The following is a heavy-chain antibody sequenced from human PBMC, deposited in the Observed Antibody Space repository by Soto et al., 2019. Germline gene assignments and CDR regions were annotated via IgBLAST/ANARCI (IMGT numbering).Heavy chain of an antibody. Sequence: ASVKVSCKAYGYTFTGYYMHWVRQDPGQGLEWMGWINPNSGGTNYAQKFQGWVTMTRDTSISTAYMELSRLRSDDTAVYYCARGEYDFRHGYVVWGQGTLVTVHS. CDR3: ARGEYDFRHGYVV. J-gene: IGHJ4*02. D-gene: IGHD3-3*01. CDR2: INPNSGGT. CDR1: GYTFTGYY. V-gene: IGHV1-2*04.